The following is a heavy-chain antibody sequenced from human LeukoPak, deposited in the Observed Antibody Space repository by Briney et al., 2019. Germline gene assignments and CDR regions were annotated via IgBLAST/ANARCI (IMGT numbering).Heavy chain of an antibody. CDR3: ARKGRLVVATSFYYYGMDV. V-gene: IGHV3-48*02. Sequence: PGGSLRLSCAASGFTVSSNYMSWVRQAPGKGLEWVSYISSSSSTMYYADSVKGRFTISRDNAKNSLYLQMNSLRDEDTAVYYCARKGRLVVATSFYYYGMDVWGQGTTVTVSS. CDR2: ISSSSSTM. J-gene: IGHJ6*02. D-gene: IGHD5-12*01. CDR1: GFTVSSNY.